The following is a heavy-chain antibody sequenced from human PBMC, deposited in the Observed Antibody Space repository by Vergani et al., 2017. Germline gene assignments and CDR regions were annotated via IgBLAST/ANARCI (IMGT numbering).Heavy chain of an antibody. CDR1: GFTFDTYT. Sequence: EVQLLESGGGLVQPGGSRRLSCAGAGFTFDTYTMAYVRQAPGKGLEWVATISSGGGDTFYADSVKGRFTISRDNSKNTLFLQMNSLKDEDTAVYYCTTAWGLYYLHGEYYQCWSRDTLDSDSS. V-gene: IGHV3-23*01. J-gene: IGHJ1*01. CDR3: TTAWGLYYLHGEYYQC. CDR2: ISSGGGDT. D-gene: IGHD2-2*01.